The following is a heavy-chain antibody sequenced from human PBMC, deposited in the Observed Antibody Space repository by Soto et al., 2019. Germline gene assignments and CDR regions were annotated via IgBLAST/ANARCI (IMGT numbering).Heavy chain of an antibody. D-gene: IGHD1-1*01. V-gene: IGHV3-23*01. CDR2: ISGSGGST. J-gene: IGHJ4*02. CDR1: GFTFSSYA. CDR3: AKDLTGTIFFDY. Sequence: GSLRLSCAASGFTFSSYAMSWVRQAPGKGLEWVSAISGSGGSTYYADSVKGRFTISRDNSKNTLYLQMNSLRAEDTAVYYCAKDLTGTIFFDYWGQGTLVTVSS.